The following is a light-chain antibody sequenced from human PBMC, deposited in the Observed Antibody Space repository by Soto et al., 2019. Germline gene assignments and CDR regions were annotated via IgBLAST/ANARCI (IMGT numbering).Light chain of an antibody. V-gene: IGKV3-15*01. CDR1: QSISGN. CDR3: QQYNSYSRT. Sequence: EIIMTQSPATLSVSPGERVTLSCRASQSISGNLAWYQHKPGQAPRLLISGASARATGFPARFSGSGSGTEFTLTISSLQPDDFATYYCQQYNSYSRTFGQGTKVDIK. J-gene: IGKJ1*01. CDR2: GAS.